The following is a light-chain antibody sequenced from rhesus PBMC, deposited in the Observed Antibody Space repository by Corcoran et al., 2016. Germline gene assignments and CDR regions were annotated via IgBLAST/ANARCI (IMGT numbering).Light chain of an antibody. Sequence: DIQMSQSPSSLSASVGDKVTITCRASQGISNALAWYQQKPGKAPKLLIYGASSLESGVPSRFSGNRSRTDFTLTISNLQPEDFATYYCQQGYTTPWTFGQGTKVEIK. CDR2: GAS. V-gene: IGKV1-33*02. CDR3: QQGYTTPWT. CDR1: QGISNA. J-gene: IGKJ1*01.